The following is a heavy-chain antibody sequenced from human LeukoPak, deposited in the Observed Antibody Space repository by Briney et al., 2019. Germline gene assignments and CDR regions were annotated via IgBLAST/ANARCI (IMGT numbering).Heavy chain of an antibody. Sequence: GGSPRLSCAASGFSVSTNYMSWVRQAPGKEPEWVSRINSDGSSTIYADSVKGRFTISRDNAKNTLYLQMNSLRAEDTAVYYCARDMVYAEGFDYWGQGTLVTVSS. J-gene: IGHJ4*02. CDR3: ARDMVYAEGFDY. D-gene: IGHD2-8*01. CDR2: INSDGSST. CDR1: GFSVSTNY. V-gene: IGHV3-74*01.